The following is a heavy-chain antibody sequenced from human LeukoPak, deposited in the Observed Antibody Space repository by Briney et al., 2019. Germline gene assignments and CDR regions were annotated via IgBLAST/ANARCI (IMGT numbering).Heavy chain of an antibody. CDR1: GYSFTSYW. CDR2: IDPSDSYT. Sequence: GESLKISCKGSGYSFTSYWISWVRQMPGKGLEWMGRIDPSDSYTNYSPSFQGHVTTSADKSISTAYLQWSSLKASDTAMYYCARGYYDILTGYYRASDYWGQGTLVTVSS. D-gene: IGHD3-9*01. J-gene: IGHJ4*02. V-gene: IGHV5-10-1*01. CDR3: ARGYYDILTGYYRASDY.